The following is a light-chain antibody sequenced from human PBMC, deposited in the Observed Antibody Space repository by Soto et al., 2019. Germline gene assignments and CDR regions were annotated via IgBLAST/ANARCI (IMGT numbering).Light chain of an antibody. CDR3: QHYNNLWA. J-gene: IGKJ1*01. CDR2: GAS. CDR1: QSVSSN. Sequence: EIVMTQSPATLSVSPGERATLSCRASQSVSSNLAWYQQKPAQVPRLLIYGASTRATGIPARFSGSGSGTEFTLTISSLQSEDFAVYYCQHYNNLWAFGQGTRVEI. V-gene: IGKV3-15*01.